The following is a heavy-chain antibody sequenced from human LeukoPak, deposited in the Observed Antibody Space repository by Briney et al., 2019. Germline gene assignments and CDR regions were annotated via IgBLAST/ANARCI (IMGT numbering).Heavy chain of an antibody. V-gene: IGHV4-61*02. J-gene: IGHJ6*03. CDR3: ARGRGYSYGWDYYYYYMDV. Sequence: PSETLSLTCTVSGGSISSGSYYWSWIRQPAGKGLEWIGRIYTSGSTNYNPSLKSRVTISVDTSKNQFSLKLSSVTAADTAVYYCARGRGYSYGWDYYYYYMDVWGKGTTVTISS. CDR2: IYTSGST. D-gene: IGHD5-18*01. CDR1: GGSISSGSYY.